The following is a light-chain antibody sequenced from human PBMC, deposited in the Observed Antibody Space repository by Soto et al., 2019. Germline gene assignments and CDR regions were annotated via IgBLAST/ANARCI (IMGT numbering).Light chain of an antibody. V-gene: IGKV3-20*01. Sequence: EVVLTQSPGTLSLSPGERATLSCRASQSFSSSYLAWYRQKPGQAPRLLIYGASSRATGIPDRFSGSGSGTDFTLTISRLEPEDFALYYCQQYGSSPLTFGGGTKVEIK. J-gene: IGKJ4*01. CDR2: GAS. CDR1: QSFSSSY. CDR3: QQYGSSPLT.